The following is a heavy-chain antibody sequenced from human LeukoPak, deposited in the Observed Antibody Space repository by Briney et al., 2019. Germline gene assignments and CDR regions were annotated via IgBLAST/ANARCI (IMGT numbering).Heavy chain of an antibody. V-gene: IGHV5-51*01. CDR3: ARLDSNSLDY. CDR2: ISPDDSRT. CDR1: GYSFTTCW. Sequence: GESLKISCKGSGYSFTTCWIGWVRQMPGKGLEWMGIISPDDSRTRYSPSFQGHVTISADKSISTAFLQWSSLKASDTAMYYCARLDSNSLDYWGQGTLVTVSS. D-gene: IGHD1-1*01. J-gene: IGHJ4*02.